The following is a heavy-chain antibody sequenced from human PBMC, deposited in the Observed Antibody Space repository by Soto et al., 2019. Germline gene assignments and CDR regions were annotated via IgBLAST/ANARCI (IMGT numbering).Heavy chain of an antibody. CDR1: GYTFSSHG. CDR2: VSGDNANT. D-gene: IGHD2-15*01. Sequence: QVQLVQSGAEVKKPGTSVKVSCTASGYTFSSHGIIWVRQAPGQGLQWIGWVSGDNANTNYAQRLQGRVTMTTDTSTNKGHVAQRSLRPDDKAVYSCARDLGSCSSGTSQREWFDPWGQGTVVIVSS. J-gene: IGHJ5*02. CDR3: ARDLGSCSSGTSQREWFDP. V-gene: IGHV1-18*01.